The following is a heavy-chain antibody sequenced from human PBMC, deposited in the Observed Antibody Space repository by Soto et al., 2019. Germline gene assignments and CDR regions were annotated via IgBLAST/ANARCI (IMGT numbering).Heavy chain of an antibody. D-gene: IGHD2-15*01. CDR1: GYTFTDFG. Sequence: QVQLAQSGGEEKRPGASVKVSCKASGYTFTDFGISWVRQAPGQGLEWMGWISSDNDNTIDAQKFQGRVTMTADTSTSTAYMELRGLTSDDTAMYYCGREYCSGGSCYSADYWGQGTLVTVSS. CDR3: GREYCSGGSCYSADY. V-gene: IGHV1-18*01. CDR2: ISSDNDNT. J-gene: IGHJ4*02.